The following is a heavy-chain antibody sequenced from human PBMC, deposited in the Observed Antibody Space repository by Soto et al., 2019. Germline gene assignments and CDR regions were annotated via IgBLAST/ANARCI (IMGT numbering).Heavy chain of an antibody. CDR3: AEGGYCSGGSCYLGRDWFDP. V-gene: IGHV1-69*01. CDR1: GGTFSSYA. D-gene: IGHD2-15*01. CDR2: IIPIFGTA. Sequence: QVQLVQSGAEVKKPGSSVKVSCKASGGTFSSYAISWVRQAPRQGLEWMGGIIPIFGTANYAQKFQGRVTITADESTSTAYMELSSLRSEDTAVYYCAEGGYCSGGSCYLGRDWFDPWGQGTLVTVSS. J-gene: IGHJ5*02.